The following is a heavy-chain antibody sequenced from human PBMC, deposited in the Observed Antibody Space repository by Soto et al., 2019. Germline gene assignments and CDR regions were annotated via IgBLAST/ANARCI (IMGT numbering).Heavy chain of an antibody. V-gene: IGHV3-48*02. Sequence: EVQLVESGGGLVQPGGSLRLSCAASGFTFSSYSINWVRQAPGKGLEWFSYITSDSSTISYADSVKGRFTVSRDNAKNSLYLQMNSVRDEDTAVYYCARVGRGVYGMDVWGQGTSVTVSS. CDR1: GFTFSSYS. CDR3: ARVGRGVYGMDV. CDR2: ITSDSSTI. J-gene: IGHJ6*02. D-gene: IGHD2-8*01.